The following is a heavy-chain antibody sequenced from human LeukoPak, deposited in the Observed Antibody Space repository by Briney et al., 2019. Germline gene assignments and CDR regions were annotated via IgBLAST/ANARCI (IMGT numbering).Heavy chain of an antibody. CDR2: IRFDGSDE. Sequence: GGSLRLSCAASAFIFSSYGMHWVRQAPGKGLEWVAFIRFDGSDEYYADSMKGRFTISRDNSKNTLYLQMNSLRAEDTAVYYCAKDRGLDYWGQGTLVTVSS. CDR3: AKDRGLDY. CDR1: AFIFSSYG. D-gene: IGHD6-25*01. V-gene: IGHV3-30*02. J-gene: IGHJ4*02.